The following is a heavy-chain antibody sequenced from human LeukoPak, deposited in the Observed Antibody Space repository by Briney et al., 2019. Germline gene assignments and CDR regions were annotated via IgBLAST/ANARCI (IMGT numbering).Heavy chain of an antibody. Sequence: GGSLRLSCAASGFTFSSYAMSWVRQAPGKGLEWVSGISGSGVSTYYADSVTGRFTISRDNSKNTLYLRMNSLRAEDTAVYYCAKDIGGAAGFDYWGQGTLVTVSS. D-gene: IGHD3-10*01. J-gene: IGHJ4*02. CDR2: ISGSGVST. V-gene: IGHV3-23*01. CDR3: AKDIGGAAGFDY. CDR1: GFTFSSYA.